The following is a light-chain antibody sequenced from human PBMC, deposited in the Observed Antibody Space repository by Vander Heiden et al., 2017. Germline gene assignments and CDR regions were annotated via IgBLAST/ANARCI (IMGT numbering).Light chain of an antibody. CDR1: QSISSY. V-gene: IGKV1-39*01. CDR3: QQSYRTPAIT. J-gene: IGKJ5*01. CDR2: AAS. Sequence: DIQMTQSPSSLSASVGDRVTITCRASQSISSYLNWYQQKPGKAPKLLIYAASSLQSGVPSRFSGSGSGTDFTLTSSRLQPEDFATYYCQQSYRTPAITFGQGTRLEIK.